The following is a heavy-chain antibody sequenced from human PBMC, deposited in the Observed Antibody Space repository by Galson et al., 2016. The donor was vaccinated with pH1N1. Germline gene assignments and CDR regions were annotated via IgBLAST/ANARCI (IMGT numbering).Heavy chain of an antibody. CDR1: GVSVNSPTYY. D-gene: IGHD3-22*01. CDR2: FHTSGST. V-gene: IGHV4-61*02. J-gene: IGHJ4*02. CDR3: ARDADSSYSTGYYYKTFDY. Sequence: TLSLTCTVSGVSVNSPTYYWSWIRQPAGKGLEWIGRFHTSGSTNYKPSLNSRVTISLDASNNQFSLKLTSVTAAATAVYYCARDADSSYSTGYYYKTFDYWGQGILVTVSS.